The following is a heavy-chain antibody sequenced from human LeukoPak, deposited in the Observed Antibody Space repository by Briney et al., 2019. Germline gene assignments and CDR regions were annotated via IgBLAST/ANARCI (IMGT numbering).Heavy chain of an antibody. Sequence: PSETLSLTCTVSGYSISSGFYWGWIRQPPGKGLEWIGGIYNSGSTHYNSSLKSRVTISMDTSKNKLSLKLSSVTAADTAVYYCARGVGLTQGGAFDFWGQGILVTVSS. CDR1: GYSISSGFY. CDR3: ARGVGLTQGGAFDF. D-gene: IGHD3-16*01. J-gene: IGHJ4*02. V-gene: IGHV4-38-2*02. CDR2: IYNSGST.